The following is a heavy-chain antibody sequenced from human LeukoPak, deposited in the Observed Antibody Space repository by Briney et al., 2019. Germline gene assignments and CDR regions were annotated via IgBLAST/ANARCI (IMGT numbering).Heavy chain of an antibody. D-gene: IGHD4-23*01. CDR2: IYYTGST. V-gene: IGHV4-59*01. J-gene: IGHJ4*02. CDR3: AGCYYGGNVIFDY. CDR1: GGSISSYY. Sequence: SETLSLTCSVSGGSISSYYWSWIRQPPGKGLEWIGYIYYTGSTNYNPSLKSRVTISVDTSKNQFSLKLSSVTAADTAVYYCAGCYYGGNVIFDYWGQGTLVTVSS.